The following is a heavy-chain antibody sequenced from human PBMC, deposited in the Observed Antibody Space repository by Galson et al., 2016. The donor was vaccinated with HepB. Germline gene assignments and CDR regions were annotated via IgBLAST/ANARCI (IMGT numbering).Heavy chain of an antibody. CDR1: GFTFSTYW. Sequence: SLRLSCAASGFTFSTYWMHWVRQVPGKGLVWVSLINSDGSLTLYADSVKGRFTISRDNAKNTLYVQMNSLRADDTAVYYCASCMGWYGMCAFEIWGQGTMVTVSS. CDR3: ASCMGWYGMCAFEI. CDR2: INSDGSLT. V-gene: IGHV3-74*01. D-gene: IGHD6-13*01. J-gene: IGHJ3*02.